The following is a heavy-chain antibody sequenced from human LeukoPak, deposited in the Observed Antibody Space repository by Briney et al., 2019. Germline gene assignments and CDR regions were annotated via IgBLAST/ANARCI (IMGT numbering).Heavy chain of an antibody. V-gene: IGHV3-15*01. CDR3: AAGLGDY. Sequence: GGSLRLSCAASGFTFSNAWMSWVRQTPGKGLEWVGRIKTRTDGGTTEYAAPVKGRFTISRDDSENTLYLQMNSLKTEDTAIYYCAAGLGDYWGQGTLVTVSS. D-gene: IGHD3-16*01. CDR2: IKTRTDGGTT. CDR1: GFTFSNAW. J-gene: IGHJ4*02.